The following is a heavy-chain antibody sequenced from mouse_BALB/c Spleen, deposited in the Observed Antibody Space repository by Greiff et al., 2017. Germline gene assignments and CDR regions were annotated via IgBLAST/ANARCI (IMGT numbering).Heavy chain of an antibody. CDR1: GYTFTDYY. Sequence: EVQLQQSGPELVKPGASVKMSCKASGYTFTDYYMDWVKQSHGESFEWIGRVNPYNGGTSYNQKFKGKATLTVDKSSSTAYMELNSLTSEDSAVYYCARYGGSSWFAYWGQGTLVTVSA. J-gene: IGHJ3*01. D-gene: IGHD1-1*01. CDR3: ARYGGSSWFAY. V-gene: IGHV1-19*01. CDR2: VNPYNGGT.